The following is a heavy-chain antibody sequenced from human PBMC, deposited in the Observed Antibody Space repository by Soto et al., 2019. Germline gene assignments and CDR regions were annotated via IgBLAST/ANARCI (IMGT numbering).Heavy chain of an antibody. CDR2: ISSGSSYT. D-gene: IGHD3-10*01. J-gene: IGHJ4*02. CDR1: RFTFSDYY. V-gene: IGHV3-11*05. Sequence: QVQLVESGGGLVKPGGSLRLSCVASRFTFSDYYMTWIRQAPGKGLEWISYISSGSSYTAYADSVKGRFTVYRDNAKKSLFLKMNSLRADDTAVYYCASMWFGDAKRLDYWGQGTLVTVSS. CDR3: ASMWFGDAKRLDY.